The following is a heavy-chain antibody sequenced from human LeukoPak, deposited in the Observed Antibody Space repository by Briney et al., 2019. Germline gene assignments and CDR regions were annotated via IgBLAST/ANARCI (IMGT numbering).Heavy chain of an antibody. CDR3: ARTEFSSGYYDGDAFDI. J-gene: IGHJ3*02. CDR1: GGSISSSSYY. D-gene: IGHD3-22*01. Sequence: SETLSLTCTVSGGSISSSSYYWGWIRQPPGKGLEWIGSIYYSGSTYYNPSLKSRVTISVDTSKNQFSLKLSSVTAADTAVYYCARTEFSSGYYDGDAFDIWGQGTMVTVSS. CDR2: IYYSGST. V-gene: IGHV4-39*07.